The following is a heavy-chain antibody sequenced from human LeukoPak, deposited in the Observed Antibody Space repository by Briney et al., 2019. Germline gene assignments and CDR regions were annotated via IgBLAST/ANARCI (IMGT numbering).Heavy chain of an antibody. CDR1: GDSFSGYY. CDR3: ARHPVRQQRDYGMDV. J-gene: IGHJ6*02. CDR2: INHSGST. D-gene: IGHD6-13*01. V-gene: IGHV4-34*01. Sequence: SESLSLTCALYGDSFSGYYWSCVRHPPGDWLEWLGEINHSGSTNYSPSFQGHVTISADKSISTAYLQWSSLKASDTAMYYCARHPVRQQRDYGMDVWGQGTTVTVSS.